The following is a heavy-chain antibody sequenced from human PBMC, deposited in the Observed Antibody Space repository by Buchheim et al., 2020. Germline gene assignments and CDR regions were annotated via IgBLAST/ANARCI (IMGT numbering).Heavy chain of an antibody. D-gene: IGHD1-26*01. CDR1: GFTFKSDW. Sequence: EVQLVESGGGLVQPGGSLRLSCAASGFTFKSDWMTWVRQAPGNGLEWVANINQDGTEIYYAESVKGRFTISRDNAKNSLYLQMNSLTVEDTAVFYCARASHSGGQVSFDYWGQGTL. V-gene: IGHV3-7*04. CDR2: INQDGTEI. CDR3: ARASHSGGQVSFDY. J-gene: IGHJ4*02.